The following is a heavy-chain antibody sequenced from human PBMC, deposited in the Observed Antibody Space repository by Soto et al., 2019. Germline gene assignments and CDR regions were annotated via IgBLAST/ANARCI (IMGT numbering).Heavy chain of an antibody. V-gene: IGHV3-33*01. Sequence: QVQLVESGGGVVQPGRSLRLSCAASGFTFSRYGMHWVRQAPGKGVEWVAVIWYDGSNKYYADSVKGRFTISRDNSKNTLYLQMNSLRAEYTAVYYCARREDAFDIWGQGTMVTVSS. CDR1: GFTFSRYG. D-gene: IGHD1-26*01. CDR2: IWYDGSNK. CDR3: ARREDAFDI. J-gene: IGHJ3*02.